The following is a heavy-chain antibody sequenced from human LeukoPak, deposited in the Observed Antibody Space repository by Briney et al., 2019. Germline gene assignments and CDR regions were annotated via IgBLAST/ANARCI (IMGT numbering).Heavy chain of an antibody. Sequence: SVKVSCKASGGTFSSYAISWVRQAPGQGLEWMGGIIPIFGTANYAQKFQGRVTITADESTSTAYMELSSLRSEDTAVYYCARDSGSYSLYYYYYGMDVWGQGTTVTVSS. J-gene: IGHJ6*02. V-gene: IGHV1-69*01. CDR2: IIPIFGTA. CDR1: GGTFSSYA. CDR3: ARDSGSYSLYYYYYGMDV. D-gene: IGHD1-26*01.